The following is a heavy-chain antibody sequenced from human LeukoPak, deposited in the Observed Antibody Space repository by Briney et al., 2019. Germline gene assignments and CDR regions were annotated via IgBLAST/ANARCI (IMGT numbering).Heavy chain of an antibody. J-gene: IGHJ1*01. CDR3: ARADGDYDSECFQH. V-gene: IGHV1-18*01. CDR2: ISAYNGNT. CDR1: GYTFTSYG. D-gene: IGHD4-17*01. Sequence: RGASVKVSCKASGYTFTSYGISWVRQAPGQGLEWMGWISAYNGNTNYAQKLQGRVTMTTDTSTSTAYMELRSLRSDDTAVYYCARADGDYDSECFQHWGQGTLVTVSS.